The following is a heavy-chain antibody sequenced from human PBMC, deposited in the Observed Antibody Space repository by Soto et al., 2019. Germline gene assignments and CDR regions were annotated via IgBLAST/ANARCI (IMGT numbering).Heavy chain of an antibody. CDR1: GFTLRSYW. CDR3: AGDSGYGSGNSVNHYLDC. D-gene: IGHD3-10*01. V-gene: IGHV3-7*01. CDR2: IKTDASEK. Sequence: EEQLVASGGGLVQPGGSLRLSCAASGFTLRSYWMSWVRQAPGKGLEWLATIKTDASEKKYVDSVKGRFTVFRGNAKNSLYLQMDSLRAEDPAVYYCAGDSGYGSGNSVNHYLDCWGRGTLVTVSS. J-gene: IGHJ4*01.